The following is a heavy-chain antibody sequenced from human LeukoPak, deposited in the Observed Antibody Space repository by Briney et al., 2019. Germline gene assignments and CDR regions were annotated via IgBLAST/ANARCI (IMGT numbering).Heavy chain of an antibody. CDR3: AKHFDSSGYRQFYFDY. CDR2: IYPGDSDT. J-gene: IGHJ4*02. CDR1: GYSFTTYW. D-gene: IGHD3-22*01. V-gene: IGHV5-51*01. Sequence: GESLKNSCKVSGYSFTTYWIGWVRQLPGRGLEWMGIIYPGDSDTRYSPSFQGQVTISADKSINTAYLQWSSLKASDTAMYYCAKHFDSSGYRQFYFDYWGQGTLVTVSS.